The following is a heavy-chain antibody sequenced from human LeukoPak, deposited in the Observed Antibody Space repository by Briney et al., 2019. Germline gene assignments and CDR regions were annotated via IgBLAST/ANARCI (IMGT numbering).Heavy chain of an antibody. V-gene: IGHV4-34*01. J-gene: IGHJ6*03. D-gene: IGHD3-16*01. CDR2: IYYSGST. Sequence: SETLSLTCAVYGGSFSGYYWSWIRQPPGKGLEWIGSIYYSGSTYYNPSLKSRVTISVDTSKNQFSLKLSSVTAADTAVYYCARRQGGLRYYYYYYMDVWGKGTTVTISS. CDR1: GGSFSGYY. CDR3: ARRQGGLRYYYYYYMDV.